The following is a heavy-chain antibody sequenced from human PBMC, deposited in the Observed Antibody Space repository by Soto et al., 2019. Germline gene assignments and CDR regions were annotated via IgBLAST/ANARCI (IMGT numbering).Heavy chain of an antibody. D-gene: IGHD3-22*01. J-gene: IGHJ4*02. CDR2: IFYAGTT. Sequence: SETLSLTCTVSDGSISTSSYYWGWIRQSPGKGLEWIGTIFYAGTTTYNPSLKSRVSISVDTSKNEVSLKLTSVTAADTAVYYCARLGGYYQALDSWGQGTVVTVSS. V-gene: IGHV4-39*01. CDR3: ARLGGYYQALDS. CDR1: DGSISTSSYY.